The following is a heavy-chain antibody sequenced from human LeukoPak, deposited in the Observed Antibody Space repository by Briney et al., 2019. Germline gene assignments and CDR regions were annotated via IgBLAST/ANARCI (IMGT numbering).Heavy chain of an antibody. Sequence: ASVKVSCKASGGTFSSYAISWVRQAPGQGLEWMGRIIPIFGTANYAQKFQGRVTITTDESTSTAYMELSSLRSEDTAVYYCARDGVPSDYYYYMDVWGKGTTVTVSS. J-gene: IGHJ6*03. D-gene: IGHD3-16*01. CDR2: IIPIFGTA. CDR1: GGTFSSYA. V-gene: IGHV1-69*05. CDR3: ARDGVPSDYYYYMDV.